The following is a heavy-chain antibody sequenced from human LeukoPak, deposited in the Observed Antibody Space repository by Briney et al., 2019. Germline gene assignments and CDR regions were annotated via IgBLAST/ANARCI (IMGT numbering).Heavy chain of an antibody. J-gene: IGHJ4*02. Sequence: GGSLRLSCAASGFTFSSYSMNWVRQAPGKGLGWVSSISSSSSYIYYADSVKGRFTISRDNSKNTLYLQMNSLRAEDTAVYHCAKEAGDCWGQGTLVTVSS. CDR2: ISSSSSYI. D-gene: IGHD3-10*01. CDR3: AKEAGDC. V-gene: IGHV3-21*04. CDR1: GFTFSSYS.